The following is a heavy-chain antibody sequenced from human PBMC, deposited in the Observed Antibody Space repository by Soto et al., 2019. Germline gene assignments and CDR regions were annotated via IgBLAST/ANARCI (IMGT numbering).Heavy chain of an antibody. CDR2: TYYRSKWYN. D-gene: IGHD6-19*01. J-gene: IGHJ6*02. V-gene: IGHV6-1*01. CDR3: ARDLPNKQWLVRDYYYYGMDV. CDR1: GDSVSSNSAA. Sequence: SQTLSLTCAISGDSVSSNSAAWNWIRQSPSRGLEWLGRTYYRSKWYNDYAVSVKSRITINPDTSKNQFSLQLNSVTPEDTAVYYCARDLPNKQWLVRDYYYYGMDVWGQGTTVTVS.